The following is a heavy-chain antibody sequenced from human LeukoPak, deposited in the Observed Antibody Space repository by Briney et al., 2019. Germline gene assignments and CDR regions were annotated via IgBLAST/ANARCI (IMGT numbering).Heavy chain of an antibody. J-gene: IGHJ5*02. CDR2: IYYSGST. Sequence: SETLSLTCTVSGGSISSYYWSWIRQPPGKGLEWIGNIYYSGSTNYNPSLKSRVTISVDTSKNQFSLKLSSVTAADPAVYYCARHQGYCSSTSCHNWFDPWGQGTLVTVSS. CDR3: ARHQGYCSSTSCHNWFDP. D-gene: IGHD2-2*01. V-gene: IGHV4-59*08. CDR1: GGSISSYY.